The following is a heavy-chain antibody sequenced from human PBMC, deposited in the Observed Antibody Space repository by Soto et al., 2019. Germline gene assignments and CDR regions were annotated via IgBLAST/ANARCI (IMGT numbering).Heavy chain of an antibody. V-gene: IGHV4-59*01. CDR2: IYYSGST. D-gene: IGHD3-22*01. CDR1: GGSISSYY. CDR3: ARAAGRGDSSGYYRLFDP. J-gene: IGHJ5*02. Sequence: PSETLSLTCTVSGGSISSYYWSWIRQPPGKGLEWIGYIYYSGSTNYNPSLKSRVTISVDTSKNQFSLKLSSVTAADTAVYYCARAAGRGDSSGYYRLFDPWGQGTLVTVSS.